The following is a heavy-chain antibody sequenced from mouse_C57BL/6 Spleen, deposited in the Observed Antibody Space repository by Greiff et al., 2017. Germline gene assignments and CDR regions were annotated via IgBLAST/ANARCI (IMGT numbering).Heavy chain of an antibody. Sequence: QVQLQQSGPEPVKPGASVKISCKASGYAFSSSWMNWVKQRPGKGLEWIGRIYPGDGDTNYNGQFKGKATLTADKSSSTAYMQLSSLTSEDSAVYFCARSGLYDGYYEAMDYWGQGTSVTVSS. D-gene: IGHD2-3*01. CDR1: GYAFSSSW. CDR3: ARSGLYDGYYEAMDY. J-gene: IGHJ4*01. V-gene: IGHV1-82*01. CDR2: IYPGDGDT.